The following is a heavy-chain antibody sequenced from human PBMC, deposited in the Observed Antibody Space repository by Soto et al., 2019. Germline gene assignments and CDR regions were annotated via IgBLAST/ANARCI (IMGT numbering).Heavy chain of an antibody. V-gene: IGHV4-31*03. CDR1: GGSISSGGYY. CDR2: IYYSGST. D-gene: IGHD2-2*01. J-gene: IGHJ4*02. Sequence: QVQLQESGPGLVKPSQTLSLTCTVSGGSISSGGYYWSWIRQHPGKGLEWIGYIYYSGSTYSNPSLRCRLAISVDTSKHQFSLKLSSVTAADTAVYYCARYCSSTSCFLGSFDYWGQGTLVTVSS. CDR3: ARYCSSTSCFLGSFDY.